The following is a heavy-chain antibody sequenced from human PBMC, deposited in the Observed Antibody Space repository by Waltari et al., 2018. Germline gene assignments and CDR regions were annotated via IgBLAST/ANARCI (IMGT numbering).Heavy chain of an antibody. J-gene: IGHJ4*02. V-gene: IGHV3-20*04. CDR3: ARMPYYYDSSGPPGSDY. CDR2: INWNGGST. D-gene: IGHD3-22*01. Sequence: EVQLVESGGGVVRPGGSLRLSCAASGFTFDEYGMSWVRQAPGQGLEWVSGINWNGGSTGYADSVKGRFTISRDNAKNSLYLQMNSLRAEDTALYYCARMPYYYDSSGPPGSDYWGQGTLVTVSS. CDR1: GFTFDEYG.